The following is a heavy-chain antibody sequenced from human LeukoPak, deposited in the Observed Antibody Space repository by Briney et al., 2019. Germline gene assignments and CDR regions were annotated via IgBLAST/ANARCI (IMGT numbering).Heavy chain of an antibody. V-gene: IGHV4-61*02. D-gene: IGHD6-13*01. Sequence: PSQTLSLTCTGSGGSISSGSYYWSWIRQPAGKGLEWIGRIYTSGSTNYNPSLKSRVTISVDTSKNQFSLKLSSVTAADTAVYYCARYTFAAAWFDPWGQGTLVTVSS. CDR2: IYTSGST. J-gene: IGHJ5*02. CDR3: ARYTFAAAWFDP. CDR1: GGSISSGSYY.